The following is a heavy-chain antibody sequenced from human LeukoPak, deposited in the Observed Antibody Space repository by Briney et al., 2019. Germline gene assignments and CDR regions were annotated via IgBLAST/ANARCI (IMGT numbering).Heavy chain of an antibody. CDR3: ARFDFVWETNGMGAFDM. J-gene: IGHJ3*02. D-gene: IGHD3-16*01. CDR2: IHHSGST. Sequence: PSETLSLTCAVSGFSINRGYSWGWVRQSPGKGLEWMGNIHHSGSTYYSPSLKSRVTISRDTSKNTFSLKLTSVTAADTAVYYCARFDFVWETNGMGAFDMWGQGTMVTVSS. V-gene: IGHV4-38-2*01. CDR1: GFSINRGYS.